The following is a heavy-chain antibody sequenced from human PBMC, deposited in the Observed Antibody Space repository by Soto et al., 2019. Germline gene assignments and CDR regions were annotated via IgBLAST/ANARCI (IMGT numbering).Heavy chain of an antibody. D-gene: IGHD5-12*01. CDR3: ARLRGMATSTYYFDY. Sequence: GESLKISCKGSGYSFTSYWIGWGRQMPGKGLEWRGIIYPGDSDTRYSPSFQGQVTISADKSISTAYLQWSSLKASDTAMYYCARLRGMATSTYYFDYWGKGTLVTVAS. CDR1: GYSFTSYW. J-gene: IGHJ4*02. V-gene: IGHV5-51*03. CDR2: IYPGDSDT.